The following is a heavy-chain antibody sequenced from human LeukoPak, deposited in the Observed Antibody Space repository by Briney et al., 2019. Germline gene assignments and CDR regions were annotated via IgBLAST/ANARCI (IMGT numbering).Heavy chain of an antibody. Sequence: GGSLSLSCAGSGFTFSSYGMSWVRPAPGTGLEWVAAISDSGAATNYADSVKGRFTMSRDNSKNTLYLQMNSLRAEDTAVYYCAKAGVTTFPYYFDYWGQGALVTVSS. V-gene: IGHV3-23*01. D-gene: IGHD2/OR15-2a*01. J-gene: IGHJ4*02. CDR2: ISDSGAAT. CDR1: GFTFSSYG. CDR3: AKAGVTTFPYYFDY.